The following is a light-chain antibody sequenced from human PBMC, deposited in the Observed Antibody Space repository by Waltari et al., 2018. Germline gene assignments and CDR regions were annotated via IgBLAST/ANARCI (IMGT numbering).Light chain of an antibody. J-gene: IGLJ2*01. CDR3: SSQSSNDVVL. V-gene: IGLV2-14*01. CDR2: DVN. Sequence: QSALTQPASVSGSPGQSVTIFCAGTSNDVGGYNSVSWYQEHPGQAPRVIIYDVNDRPSGISDRFSGSKYGNTASLTISGLQAEDEADYYCSSQSSNDVVLFGGGTKLTVL. CDR1: SNDVGGYNS.